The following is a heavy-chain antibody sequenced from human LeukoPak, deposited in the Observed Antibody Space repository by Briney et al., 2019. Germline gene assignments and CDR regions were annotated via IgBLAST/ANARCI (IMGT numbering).Heavy chain of an antibody. CDR3: AKPYYYDSSGYYPTDAFDI. D-gene: IGHD3-22*01. CDR2: IGGSGGCP. CDR1: GFTFSGYA. V-gene: IGHV3-23*01. Sequence: GGSLRLSCAASGFTFSGYAMGWVRQAPGKGLEWVSGIGGSGGCPYYTDSVKGRFTISRDNSKNTLYLQMNSLGGEDTAVYFCAKPYYYDSSGYYPTDAFDISGQGTMVTVPS. J-gene: IGHJ3*02.